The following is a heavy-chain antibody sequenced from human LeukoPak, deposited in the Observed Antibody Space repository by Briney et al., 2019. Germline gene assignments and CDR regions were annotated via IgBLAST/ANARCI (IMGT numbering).Heavy chain of an antibody. CDR3: ARSYSAVAFDY. V-gene: IGHV1-46*03. Sequence: ASVKVSCKASGYTFTSYYTHWVRQAPGQGLEWMGIINPSGGSTSYAQKFQGRVTMTRDTSTSTVYMELSSLRSEDTAVYYCARSYSAVAFDYWGQGALVTVSS. D-gene: IGHD6-19*01. CDR2: INPSGGST. CDR1: GYTFTSYY. J-gene: IGHJ4*02.